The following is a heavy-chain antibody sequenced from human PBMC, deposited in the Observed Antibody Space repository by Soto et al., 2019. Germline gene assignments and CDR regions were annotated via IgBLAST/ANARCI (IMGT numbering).Heavy chain of an antibody. CDR2: IYYSGST. CDR3: ARPGNYGSGSYLYYLDY. Sequence: QLQLQESGPGLVKPSETLSLTCTVSGGSISSSSYYWGWIRQPPGKGLEWIGSIYYSGSTYYNPSIKTRXTXAXXTSKNQFSLKLSSVTAADTAVYYCARPGNYGSGSYLYYLDYWGQGTLVTVSS. D-gene: IGHD3-10*01. CDR1: GGSISSSSYY. V-gene: IGHV4-39*01. J-gene: IGHJ4*02.